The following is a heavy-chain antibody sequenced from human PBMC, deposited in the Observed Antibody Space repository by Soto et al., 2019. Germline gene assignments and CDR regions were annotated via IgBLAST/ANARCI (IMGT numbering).Heavy chain of an antibody. CDR2: IYYSGTT. D-gene: IGHD2-2*01. CDR3: ASLSNCSSTSCYRNYYYYGMDV. CDR1: GGSISSSSYY. J-gene: IGHJ6*02. Sequence: SETLSLTCTVSGGSISSSSYYWGWIRQPPGKGLEWIGSIYYSGTTYYNPSLKSRVTISVDTSKNQFSLKLSSVTAADTAVYYCASLSNCSSTSCYRNYYYYGMDVWGQGTTVTVSS. V-gene: IGHV4-39*01.